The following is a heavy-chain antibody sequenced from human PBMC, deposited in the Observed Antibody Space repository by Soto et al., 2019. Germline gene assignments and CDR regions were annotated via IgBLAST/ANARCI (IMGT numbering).Heavy chain of an antibody. V-gene: IGHV5-51*01. D-gene: IGHD3-10*01. J-gene: IGHJ4*02. CDR2: IYPGDSDT. CDR1: GYTFTTSW. Sequence: PGESLKISCKASGYTFTTSWIAWVRQMPGQGLEWMGIIYPGDSDTRYSPSFQGHVSISADKSTSTAYLQWTILEASDSGIYYCTRQHGSGSYYTFDFWGQGTRVTVSS. CDR3: TRQHGSGSYYTFDF.